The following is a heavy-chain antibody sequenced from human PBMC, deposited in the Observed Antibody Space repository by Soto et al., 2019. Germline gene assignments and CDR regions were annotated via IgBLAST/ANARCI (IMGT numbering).Heavy chain of an antibody. D-gene: IGHD3-9*01. CDR1: GFTFSSYA. V-gene: IGHV3-23*01. Sequence: EVQLLESGGGLVQPGGSLRLSCAASGFTFSSYAMSWVRQAPGKGLEWVSAISGSGGSTYYADSVKGRFTISRDNSKNPLYLQMKSLRAEDTAVYYCAKGIRYFDWLLLDSGAFDIWGQGTMVTVSS. CDR2: ISGSGGST. J-gene: IGHJ3*02. CDR3: AKGIRYFDWLLLDSGAFDI.